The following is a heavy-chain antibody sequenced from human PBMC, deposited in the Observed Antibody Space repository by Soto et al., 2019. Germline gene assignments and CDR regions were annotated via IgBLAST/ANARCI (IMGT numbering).Heavy chain of an antibody. D-gene: IGHD1-20*01. Sequence: QVQLQESGPGLEKPSGTLSLSCAVWGDSITSRAWWSCVRQPPGKGLEWIGEIHLGGTTNYNPSLKSRVTISVDKSKNQFSLILNSVTAADTAIYYCARGDNWRLDLWGQGTMVTVSS. CDR2: IHLGGTT. J-gene: IGHJ5*02. V-gene: IGHV4-4*02. CDR3: ARGDNWRLDL. CDR1: GDSITSRAW.